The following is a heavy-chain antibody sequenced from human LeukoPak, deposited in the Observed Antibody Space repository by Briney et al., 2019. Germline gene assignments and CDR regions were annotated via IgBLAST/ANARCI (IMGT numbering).Heavy chain of an antibody. CDR1: GYTFTSYA. CDR3: ATALDFWSGYYTFDY. V-gene: IGHV1-3*01. CDR2: INAGNGNT. Sequence: ASVKVSCKASGYTFTSYAMHWVRQAPGQRLEWMEWINAGNGNTKYSQKFQGRVTITRDTSASTAYMELSSLRSEDTAVYYCATALDFWSGYYTFDYWGQGTLVTVSS. J-gene: IGHJ4*02. D-gene: IGHD3-3*01.